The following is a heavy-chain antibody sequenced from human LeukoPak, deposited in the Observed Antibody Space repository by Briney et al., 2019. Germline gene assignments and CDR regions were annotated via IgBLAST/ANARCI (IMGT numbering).Heavy chain of an antibody. V-gene: IGHV3-30*18. CDR3: AKKSPGAVTNGPDY. CDR2: ISYDGSNI. D-gene: IGHD4-17*01. J-gene: IGHJ4*02. CDR1: GFTFSIYG. Sequence: PGGSLRLSCAASGFTFSIYGMHWVRQAPGKGLEWVAVISYDGSNIYYADSVKGRFTISRDNSKNTLYLQMNSLRPEDTAVYYCAKKSPGAVTNGPDYWGQGTLVTVSS.